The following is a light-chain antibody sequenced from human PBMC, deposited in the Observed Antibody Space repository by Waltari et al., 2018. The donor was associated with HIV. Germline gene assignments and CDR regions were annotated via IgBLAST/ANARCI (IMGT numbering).Light chain of an antibody. Sequence: QSVLTHPPSLSSAPGQKVAIPCSGSSSNIGNNFVSCYHQLSGTAPKLLIYETNKRPSGIPDRVSASKSGTSATLVITGLQTGDEADYYCGTWDSSLSSVVFGGGTKLAVL. V-gene: IGLV1-51*02. CDR2: ETN. CDR3: GTWDSSLSSVV. CDR1: SSNIGNNF. J-gene: IGLJ3*02.